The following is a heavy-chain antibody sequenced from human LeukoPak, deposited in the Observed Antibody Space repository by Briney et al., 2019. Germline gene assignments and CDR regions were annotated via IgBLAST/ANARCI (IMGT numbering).Heavy chain of an antibody. D-gene: IGHD1-26*01. CDR2: IIPIFGTA. CDR3: ARDLGRVGGSYYEGWFDP. J-gene: IGHJ5*02. Sequence: SVKVSCKASGGTFSSYAISWVRQAPGQGLEWMGVIIPIFGTANYAQKFQGRVTITADESTSTAYMELSSLRSEDTAVYYCARDLGRVGGSYYEGWFDPWGQGTLVTVSS. CDR1: GGTFSSYA. V-gene: IGHV1-69*01.